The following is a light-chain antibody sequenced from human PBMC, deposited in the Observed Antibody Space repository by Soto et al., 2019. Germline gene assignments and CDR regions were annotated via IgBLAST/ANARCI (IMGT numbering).Light chain of an antibody. CDR1: QSISAW. J-gene: IGKJ4*01. V-gene: IGKV1-5*03. Sequence: DIQMTQSPSTLSASVGDRVTITCRASQSISAWLAWYQQKPGKAPNLLIYKASSLESGVPSRFSGSGSGTEFTHTISSLQPDDFATYYCQQYNTYPLTLGGGTTVEIK. CDR3: QQYNTYPLT. CDR2: KAS.